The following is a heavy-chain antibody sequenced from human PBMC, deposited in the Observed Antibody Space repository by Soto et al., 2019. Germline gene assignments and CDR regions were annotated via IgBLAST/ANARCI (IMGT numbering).Heavy chain of an antibody. CDR2: ISSSSSYI. CDR3: AKGYYYDSSGYYRYYYGMDV. V-gene: IGHV3-21*01. D-gene: IGHD3-22*01. J-gene: IGHJ6*02. CDR1: GFTFSSYS. Sequence: EVQLVESGGGLVKPGGSLRLSCAASGFTFSSYSMNWVRQAPGKGLEWVSSISSSSSYIYYADSVKGRFTISRDNAKNSLYLQMNSLRAEDTAVYYCAKGYYYDSSGYYRYYYGMDVWGQGTTVTVSS.